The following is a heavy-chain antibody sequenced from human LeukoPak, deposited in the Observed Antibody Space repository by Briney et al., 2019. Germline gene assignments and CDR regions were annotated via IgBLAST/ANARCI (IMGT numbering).Heavy chain of an antibody. CDR1: GGSFSGYY. J-gene: IGHJ4*02. CDR2: INHRGTT. Sequence: SETLSLTCAVYGGSFSGYYWSWIRQPPGKGLEWIAEINHRGTTHYNPSLKSRVNISADTTKNQFSLHLDSVTAADTAVYYCARSWAGMYYPFYYFDYWGQGTLVSVSS. V-gene: IGHV4-34*01. D-gene: IGHD1-26*01. CDR3: ARSWAGMYYPFYYFDY.